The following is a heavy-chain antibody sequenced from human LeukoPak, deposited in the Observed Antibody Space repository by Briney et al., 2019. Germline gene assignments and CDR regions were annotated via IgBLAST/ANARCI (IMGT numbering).Heavy chain of an antibody. CDR2: IYYSGST. CDR3: ARLGSITMIVVVSV. Sequence: PSETLSLTCTVSGGSISSSSYYWGWIRQPPGKGLEGMGSIYYSGSTYYNPSLKSRVTISVDTSKNQFSLKLSSVTAADTAVYYCARLGSITMIVVVSVWGQGTLVTVSS. J-gene: IGHJ4*02. V-gene: IGHV4-39*01. CDR1: GGSISSSSYY. D-gene: IGHD3-22*01.